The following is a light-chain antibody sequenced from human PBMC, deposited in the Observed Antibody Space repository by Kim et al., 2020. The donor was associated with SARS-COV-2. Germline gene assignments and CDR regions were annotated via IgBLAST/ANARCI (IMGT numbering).Light chain of an antibody. Sequence: DIVMTQSPDSLAVSLGERATINCKSSQSLLYSPNNKTYLGWYQQKPRQPPKLLIYWASTRESGVPARFSGSGSVTDFTLTISNLQAEDVAVYYCHQYYGIPLTFGGGTKVDIK. CDR3: HQYYGIPLT. CDR2: WAS. CDR1: QSLLYSPNNKTY. V-gene: IGKV4-1*01. J-gene: IGKJ4*01.